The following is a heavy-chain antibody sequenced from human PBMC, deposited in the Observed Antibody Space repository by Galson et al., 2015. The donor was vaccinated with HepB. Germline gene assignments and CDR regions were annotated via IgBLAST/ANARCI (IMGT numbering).Heavy chain of an antibody. CDR3: ARGETGHDSFDY. CDR1: GYIFTTYF. Sequence: SVKVSCKASGYIFTTYFMHWVRQAPGQGLEWMGVINPSNGVINYAQKFQGRLTVTRDTSTSTVYMELSSLRSEDTAIYYCARGETGHDSFDYWGQGTPVTVSS. V-gene: IGHV1-46*03. J-gene: IGHJ4*02. CDR2: INPSNGVI. D-gene: IGHD5-12*01.